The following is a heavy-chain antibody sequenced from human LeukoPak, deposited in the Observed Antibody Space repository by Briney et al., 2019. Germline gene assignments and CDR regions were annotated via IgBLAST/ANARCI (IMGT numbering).Heavy chain of an antibody. CDR2: IYSGGST. J-gene: IGHJ3*02. CDR1: GFTVSSNY. D-gene: IGHD3-22*01. CDR3: ARDYPLGSGYYAFDI. V-gene: IGHV3-53*01. Sequence: GGSLRLXCAASGFTVSSNYMSWVRQAPGKGLEWVSVIYSGGSTYYAGSVKGRFTISRDNSKKTLSLQVNSLRAEDTAVYYCARDYPLGSGYYAFDIWGQGTMVTVSS.